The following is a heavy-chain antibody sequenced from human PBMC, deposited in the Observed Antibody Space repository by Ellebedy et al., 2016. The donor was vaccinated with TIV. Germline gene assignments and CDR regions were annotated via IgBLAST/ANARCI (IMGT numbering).Heavy chain of an antibody. D-gene: IGHD2-15*01. CDR3: TSKLGYCSGGSCYNPKPNYYYGMDV. Sequence: GGSLRLXCAASGFTFSGSAMHWVRQAPGQGLEWVGRIRSKANSYATAYAASVKGRFTISRDDSKNTAYLQMNSLKTEDTAVYYCTSKLGYCSGGSCYNPKPNYYYGMDVWGQGTTVTVSS. J-gene: IGHJ6*02. V-gene: IGHV3-73*01. CDR2: IRSKANSYAT. CDR1: GFTFSGSA.